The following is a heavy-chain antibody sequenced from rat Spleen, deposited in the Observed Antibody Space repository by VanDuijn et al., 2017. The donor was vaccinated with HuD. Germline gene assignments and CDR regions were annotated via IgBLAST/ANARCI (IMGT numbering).Heavy chain of an antibody. CDR2: ITNSGGSI. D-gene: IGHD1-1*01. J-gene: IGHJ3*01. V-gene: IGHV5S13*01. CDR1: GFTFSNYG. Sequence: EVQLVESDGGLVQPGRSLKLSCAASGFTFSNYGMAWVRQAPTKGLEWVASITNSGGSIYYPDSVKGRFTISRHNTQNTLYLQMNSLRSEDTATYYCTTVLQGHGFAYWGQGTLVTVSS. CDR3: TTVLQGHGFAY.